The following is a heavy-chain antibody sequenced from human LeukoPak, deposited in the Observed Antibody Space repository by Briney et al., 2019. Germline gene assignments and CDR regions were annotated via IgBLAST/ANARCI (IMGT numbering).Heavy chain of an antibody. V-gene: IGHV3-21*01. Sequence: PGGSLRLSCAASGFSFSNYNMNWVRQAPGKGLEWVSSISSSSSYIYYTDSVKGRFTISRDNAKNSLYLQMNSLRAEDTAVYYCARGGPGLGSYFDYWGQGTLVSVSS. CDR3: ARGGPGLGSYFDY. D-gene: IGHD3-10*01. CDR1: GFSFSNYN. J-gene: IGHJ4*02. CDR2: ISSSSSYI.